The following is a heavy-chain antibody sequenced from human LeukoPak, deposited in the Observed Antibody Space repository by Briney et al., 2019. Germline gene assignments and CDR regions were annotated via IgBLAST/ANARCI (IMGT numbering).Heavy chain of an antibody. CDR2: IYTDGNT. V-gene: IGHV3-66*01. J-gene: IGHJ4*02. D-gene: IGHD3-16*01. Sequence: GGSLRLSCAVFGFTVSGNYMSWVRQAPRKGLEWVSAIYTDGNTHYAGSVKGRFTISRGSFKNTLYLQMNSLRAEDTAVYYCARDRPYGGVGDFDYWGQGTLVTVSS. CDR3: ARDRPYGGVGDFDY. CDR1: GFTVSGNY.